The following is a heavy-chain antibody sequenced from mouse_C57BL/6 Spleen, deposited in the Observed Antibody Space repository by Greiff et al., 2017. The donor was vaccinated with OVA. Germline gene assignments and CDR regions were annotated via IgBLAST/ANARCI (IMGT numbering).Heavy chain of an antibody. CDR1: GYTFTSYW. Sequence: QVQLQQPGAELVMPGASVKLSCKASGYTFTSYWMHWVKQRPGQGLEWIGEIDPSDSYTNYNQKFKGKSTLTVDKSSSTAYMQLSSLTSEDSAVYYCARRGATGAMDYWGQGTSVTVSS. J-gene: IGHJ4*01. CDR2: IDPSDSYT. CDR3: ARRGATGAMDY. D-gene: IGHD3-1*01. V-gene: IGHV1-69*01.